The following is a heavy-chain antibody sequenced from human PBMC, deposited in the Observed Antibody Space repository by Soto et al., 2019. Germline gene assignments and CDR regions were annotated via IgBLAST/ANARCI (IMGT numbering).Heavy chain of an antibody. D-gene: IGHD3-3*01. CDR1: GFTFSSYS. J-gene: IGHJ6*02. CDR3: ARVRFLEWNYYGMDV. V-gene: IGHV3-48*04. Sequence: GGSLRLSCAASGFTFSSYSMNWVRQSPGKGLEWVSYISSSSSTIYYADSVKGRFTISRDNAKNSLYLQMNSLRAEDTAVYYCARVRFLEWNYYGMDVWGQGNPGHRLL. CDR2: ISSSSSTI.